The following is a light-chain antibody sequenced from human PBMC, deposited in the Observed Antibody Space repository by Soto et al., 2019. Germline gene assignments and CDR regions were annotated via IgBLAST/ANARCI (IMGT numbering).Light chain of an antibody. J-gene: IGLJ1*01. V-gene: IGLV2-23*01. Sequence: QSVLTQPPSVSAAPGQKVTISCSGSNSNIGNNYVSWYQQLPGKAPKLMIYEANKRPSGVSNRFSGSKSGNTASLTISGLQAEDEAEYFCCTYASTSTSLVFGTGTKLTVL. CDR3: CTYASTSTSLV. CDR2: EAN. CDR1: NSNIGNNY.